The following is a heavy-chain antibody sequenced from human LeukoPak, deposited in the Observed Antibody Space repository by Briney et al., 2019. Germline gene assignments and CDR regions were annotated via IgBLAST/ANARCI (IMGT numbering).Heavy chain of an antibody. CDR2: IYHSGST. J-gene: IGHJ4*02. CDR1: GYSISSGYY. V-gene: IGHV4-38-2*02. CDR3: ARADPGQSVDY. Sequence: SETLSLTCTVSGYSISSGYYWGWIRQPPGQGLEWIGSIYHSGSTYYNPSLKSRVTISVDTSKNQFSLKLSSVTAADTAVYYCARADPGQSVDYWGQGTLVTVSS.